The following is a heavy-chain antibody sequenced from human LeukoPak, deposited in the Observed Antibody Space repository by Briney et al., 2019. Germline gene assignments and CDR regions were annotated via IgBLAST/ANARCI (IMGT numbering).Heavy chain of an antibody. Sequence: GGSLRLSCAASGFTFSTYWMHWVRQAPGKGLEWVSYIRSSSSTIYYADSVKGRFTISRDNAKNSLYLQMNSLKDEDTAVYYCARAGSHYYGSGSGFYFDYWGQGTLVTVSS. CDR2: IRSSSSTI. D-gene: IGHD3-10*01. CDR3: ARAGSHYYGSGSGFYFDY. CDR1: GFTFSTYW. V-gene: IGHV3-48*02. J-gene: IGHJ4*02.